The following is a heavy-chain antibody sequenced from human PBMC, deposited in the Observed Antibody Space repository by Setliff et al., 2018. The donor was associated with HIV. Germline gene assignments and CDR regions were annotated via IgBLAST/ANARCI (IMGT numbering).Heavy chain of an antibody. V-gene: IGHV1-8*01. D-gene: IGHD4-4*01. Sequence: ASVKVSCKASGDTFSNYDINWVRQATGQGLEWVGWMNPNSGNTGYAQKFQGRVTLTRNTSISTAYMELSSLRSEDTAVYSCARVATVSHPGDYFDYWGQGKMVTVSS. CDR3: ARVATVSHPGDYFDY. CDR1: GDTFSNYD. J-gene: IGHJ4*02. CDR2: MNPNSGNT.